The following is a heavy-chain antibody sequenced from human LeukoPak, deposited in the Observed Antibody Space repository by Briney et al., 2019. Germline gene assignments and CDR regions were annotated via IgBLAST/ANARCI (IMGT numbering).Heavy chain of an antibody. D-gene: IGHD3-16*01. CDR3: GKIRGGVDY. J-gene: IGHJ4*02. Sequence: GGSLRLSCAASGFTFDDYSMHWVRQGPGKGLEWVSVISWDGGSTSYADSVKGRFTISRDNSKNSLYLQMNSLRSEDSALYYCGKIRGGVDYWGQGTLVTVSS. CDR2: ISWDGGST. CDR1: GFTFDDYS. V-gene: IGHV3-43*01.